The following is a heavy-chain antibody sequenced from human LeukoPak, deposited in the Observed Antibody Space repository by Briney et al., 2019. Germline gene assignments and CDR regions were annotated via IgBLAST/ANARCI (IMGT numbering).Heavy chain of an antibody. V-gene: IGHV3-48*02. CDR3: ARAGSGWYYGSRRTYYGMDV. J-gene: IGHJ6*02. D-gene: IGHD6-19*01. CDR2: INSRSSTI. CDR1: RFTFSNYG. Sequence: PGGSLRLSCAASRFTFSNYGVNWVRQAPGKGLEWVSYINSRSSTIYYADPVRGRFTISRDNAKNSLYLQMNSLRDEDTAVYYCARAGSGWYYGSRRTYYGMDVWGQGTTVTVSS.